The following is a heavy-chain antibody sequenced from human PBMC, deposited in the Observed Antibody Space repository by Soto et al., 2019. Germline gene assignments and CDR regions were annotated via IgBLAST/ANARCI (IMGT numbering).Heavy chain of an antibody. CDR2: IYWDDDR. Sequence: QITLNESGPTQVKPRQTLTLTCTFSGFSLTTSGVGVGWIRQSPGKAPEWLALIYWDDDRRYSPSLKSRLTITKDTPKNQVVLTMADLDPADTATYYCAHRVLRTVFGLVTTTAIYFDFWAQGTPVAVSS. V-gene: IGHV2-5*02. CDR1: GFSLTTSGVG. CDR3: AHRVLRTVFGLVTTTAIYFDF. J-gene: IGHJ4*02. D-gene: IGHD3-3*01.